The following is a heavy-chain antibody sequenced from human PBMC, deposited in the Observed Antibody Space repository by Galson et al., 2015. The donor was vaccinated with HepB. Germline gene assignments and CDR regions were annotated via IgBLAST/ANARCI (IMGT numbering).Heavy chain of an antibody. CDR2: TYYRAKWYS. V-gene: IGHV6-1*01. Sequence: CAISGDSVSNNNAAGYWIRQFPSRGLEWLGRTYYRAKWYSDYTASLRSRISISADTSKNQFSLHLNSVTPEDTAVYYCASVPGTIYYYGIDVWGQGTTVTVSS. D-gene: IGHD2-2*01. CDR1: GDSVSNNNAA. CDR3: ASVPGTIYYYGIDV. J-gene: IGHJ6*02.